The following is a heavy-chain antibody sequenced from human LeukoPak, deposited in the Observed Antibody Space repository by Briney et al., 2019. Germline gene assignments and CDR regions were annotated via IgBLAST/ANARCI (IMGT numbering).Heavy chain of an antibody. D-gene: IGHD6-19*01. CDR2: IYHSGST. J-gene: IGHJ4*02. CDR1: GGSISSSNW. V-gene: IGHV4-4*02. CDR3: ARIGSGWYGGFDY. Sequence: SETLSLTCAVSGGSISSSNWWSWVRQPPGKGLEWIGEIYHSGSTNYNPSLKSRVTISVDKSKNQFSLKLSSVTAADTAVYYCARIGSGWYGGFDYWGQGTLVTVSS.